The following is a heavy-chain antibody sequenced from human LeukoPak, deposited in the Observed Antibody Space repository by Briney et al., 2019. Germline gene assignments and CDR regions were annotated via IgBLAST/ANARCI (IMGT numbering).Heavy chain of an antibody. Sequence: SETLSLTCTVSGGSISSSSYYWGWIRQPPGKGLEWIGSIYYSGSTYYNPSLQSRVTISVDTSKNQFSLKLSSVTAADTAVYYCASHYCTSTSCYVFSGGHMDVWGKGTTVTISS. CDR3: ASHYCTSTSCYVFSGGHMDV. V-gene: IGHV4-39*01. CDR1: GGSISSSSYY. D-gene: IGHD2-2*01. J-gene: IGHJ6*03. CDR2: IYYSGST.